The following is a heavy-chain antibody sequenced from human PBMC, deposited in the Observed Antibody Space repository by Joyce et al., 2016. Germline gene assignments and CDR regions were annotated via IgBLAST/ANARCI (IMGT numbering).Heavy chain of an antibody. V-gene: IGHV3-30*18. CDR3: AKGALADQLLPPADL. D-gene: IGHD1-1*01. CDR2: ISHEAERQ. Sequence: QFQLVESGGRVVQPGRSLRLSCRASGFTFNSFAMHWVRQAPGKGLGWVAVISHEAERQFYGESSKGRFTISRDNYKNTLDLQMNSLRVEDTAVYYCAKGALADQLLPPADLWGQGTLVTVSS. CDR1: GFTFNSFA. J-gene: IGHJ1*01.